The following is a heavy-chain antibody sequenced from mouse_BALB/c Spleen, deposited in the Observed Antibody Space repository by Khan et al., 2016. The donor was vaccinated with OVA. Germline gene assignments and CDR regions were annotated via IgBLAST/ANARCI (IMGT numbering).Heavy chain of an antibody. CDR3: ARIYGSDFDY. D-gene: IGHD1-1*01. Sequence: EVQLQQSGPELVKPGASVKISCKAAGYSFTGFFMTWVMQRHGKSLEWIGRIHPHFSETFYNQKFVDKATLTVDESSSTAHMELRSLAAEDSAVYYCARIYGSDFDYWGQGTTLTVSS. J-gene: IGHJ2*01. CDR1: GYSFTGFF. V-gene: IGHV1-20*02. CDR2: IHPHFSET.